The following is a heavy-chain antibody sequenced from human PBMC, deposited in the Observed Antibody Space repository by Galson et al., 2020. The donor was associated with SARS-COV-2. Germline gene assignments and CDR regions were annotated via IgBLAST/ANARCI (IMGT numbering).Heavy chain of an antibody. CDR3: ARLTSDYYYYMDV. CDR2: ITAYNGNT. D-gene: IGHD3-9*01. J-gene: IGHJ6*03. CDR1: GYTFTTYG. V-gene: IGHV1-18*04. Sequence: GESLKISCKASGYTFTTYGINWVRQAPGQGLEWMGWITAYNGNTKYPQKLQGRVTMTIEISTSTAYMELRSLRSDDTAIYYCARLTSDYYYYMDVWGKGTTVTVSS.